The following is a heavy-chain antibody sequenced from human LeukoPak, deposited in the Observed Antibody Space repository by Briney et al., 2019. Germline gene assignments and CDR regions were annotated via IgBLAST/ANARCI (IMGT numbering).Heavy chain of an antibody. D-gene: IGHD3-10*01. J-gene: IGHJ4*02. Sequence: SETLSLTCTVSGGSISSYYWSWIRQPAGKGLEWIGRIYTSGSTNYNPSLKSRVTMSVDTSRNQFSLKLSSVTAAGTAVYYCARHSRSVDYGSGSYTRDYWGQGTLVTVSS. CDR3: ARHSRSVDYGSGSYTRDY. CDR2: IYTSGST. CDR1: GGSISSYY. V-gene: IGHV4-4*07.